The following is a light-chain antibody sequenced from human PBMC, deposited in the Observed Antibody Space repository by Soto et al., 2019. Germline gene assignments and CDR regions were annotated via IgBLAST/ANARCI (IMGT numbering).Light chain of an antibody. V-gene: IGKV3-20*01. CDR2: ATS. Sequence: EIVLTQSPGTLSLSPGERATLSCRASQSVISTYFAWYQHKPGQAPRLLIYATSTRATGVPDRFSGSGSGTDFTLTISRLEPEDFALYYCQQYGSSPETFCQGTKLEI. CDR1: QSVISTY. J-gene: IGKJ2*01. CDR3: QQYGSSPET.